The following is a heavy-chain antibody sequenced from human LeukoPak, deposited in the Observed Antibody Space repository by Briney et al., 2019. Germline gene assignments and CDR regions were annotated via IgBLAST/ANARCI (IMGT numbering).Heavy chain of an antibody. Sequence: GGSLRLSCAVSEFTFSNYAMHWVRQPPGKGLEWVAVVSSHGNDGYYADSVRGRFTIPRDNSKNTLYLQIDSLRLEDTAIYYCTRDAYNFNDFDYWGQGTLVTVSS. CDR2: VSSHGNDG. D-gene: IGHD5-24*01. V-gene: IGHV3-30*17. CDR3: TRDAYNFNDFDY. J-gene: IGHJ4*02. CDR1: EFTFSNYA.